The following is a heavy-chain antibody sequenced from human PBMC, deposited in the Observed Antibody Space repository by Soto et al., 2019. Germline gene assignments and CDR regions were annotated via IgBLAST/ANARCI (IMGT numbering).Heavy chain of an antibody. D-gene: IGHD1-26*01. V-gene: IGHV3-30*18. Sequence: QVQLVESGGGVVQPGRSLRLSCAASGFTFSSYGMHWVRQAPGKGLEWVAVISYDGSNKYYADSVKGRFTISRDNSKNTLYRHMSRLRSQETAGDYCPQDARELRALDYWGQGTPVTVSS. CDR1: GFTFSSYG. J-gene: IGHJ4*02. CDR2: ISYDGSNK. CDR3: PQDARELRALDY.